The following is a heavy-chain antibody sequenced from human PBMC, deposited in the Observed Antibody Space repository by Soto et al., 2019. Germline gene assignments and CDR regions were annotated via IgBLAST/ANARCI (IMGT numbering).Heavy chain of an antibody. CDR2: INPNSGGT. D-gene: IGHD6-13*01. Sequence: ASVKVSCKTSGYTFTGYYMHWVRQAPGQGLEWMGWINPNSGGTNYAQKFQGRVTMTRDTSISTAYMELSRLRSDDTAVYYCARVRSSSWYHYPVVRYYFDYWGQGTLVTVSS. CDR3: ARVRSSSWYHYPVVRYYFDY. V-gene: IGHV1-2*02. CDR1: GYTFTGYY. J-gene: IGHJ4*02.